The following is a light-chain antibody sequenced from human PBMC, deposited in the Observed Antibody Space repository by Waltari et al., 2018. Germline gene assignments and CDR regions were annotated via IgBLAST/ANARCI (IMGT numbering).Light chain of an antibody. CDR3: CSYAGRGTYV. CDR2: EVF. J-gene: IGLJ1*01. V-gene: IGLV2-23*02. CDR1: TSDVGSYDL. Sequence: LTQPPSVSVSPGQSITISCSGTTSDVGSYDLVSWYQQHPGEAPKLLICEVFKRPPDTSSRFSGAKSGSTASLTISGLQPEDEADYYCCSYAGRGTYVFGSGTKVTVL.